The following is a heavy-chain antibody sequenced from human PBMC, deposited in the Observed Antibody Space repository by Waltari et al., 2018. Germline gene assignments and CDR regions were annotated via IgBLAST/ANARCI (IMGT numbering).Heavy chain of an antibody. Sequence: QVQLVESGGGVVQPGRSLRLSCAASGFSFSSYAMHWVRQAPGKGVGGVAVMSYDGSNKNYADSVKGRFTISRDNSKNTLHLQMDSLRPEDTAVYYCARPGHLRYCSGGTCFLEYWGQGTLVTVSS. D-gene: IGHD2-15*01. CDR3: ARPGHLRYCSGGTCFLEY. J-gene: IGHJ4*02. V-gene: IGHV3-30*04. CDR2: MSYDGSNK. CDR1: GFSFSSYA.